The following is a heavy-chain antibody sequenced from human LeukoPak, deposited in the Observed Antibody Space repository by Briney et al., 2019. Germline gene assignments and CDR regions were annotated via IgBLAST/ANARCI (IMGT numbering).Heavy chain of an antibody. CDR1: GFSFSNYW. J-gene: IGHJ4*02. CDR2: INSDGIST. Sequence: PGGSLRLSCAASGFSFSNYWMHWVRQAPGNGLVWVSRINSDGISTTYADSVKGRFTISRDNAKNTLYLQMNSLRADDTAVYYCAREYCSSKSCPTFDYWGQGTRVTVSS. CDR3: AREYCSSKSCPTFDY. V-gene: IGHV3-74*01. D-gene: IGHD2-2*01.